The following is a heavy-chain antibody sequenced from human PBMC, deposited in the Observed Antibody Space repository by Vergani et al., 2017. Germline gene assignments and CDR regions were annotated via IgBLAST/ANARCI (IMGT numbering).Heavy chain of an antibody. J-gene: IGHJ6*02. V-gene: IGHV4-61*02. Sequence: QVQLQESGPGLVKPSQTLSLTCTVSGGSISSGSYYWSWIRQPAGKGLEWIGRIYTSGSTNYNPSLKSRVTISVDTSKNQFSLKLSSVTAADTAVYYCASSDIVATWGYGMDVWGQGP. D-gene: IGHD5-12*01. CDR3: ASSDIVATWGYGMDV. CDR1: GGSISSGSYY. CDR2: IYTSGST.